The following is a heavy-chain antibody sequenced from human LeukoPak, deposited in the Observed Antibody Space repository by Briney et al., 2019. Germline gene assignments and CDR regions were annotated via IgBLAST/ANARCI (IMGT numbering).Heavy chain of an antibody. CDR1: GYTFTGYY. V-gene: IGHV1-46*01. CDR3: ARIGGGGDWFLKWFDP. CDR2: INSSGGST. J-gene: IGHJ5*02. D-gene: IGHD2-21*02. Sequence: GASVKVSCKASGYTFTGYYIHWVRQAPGQGLEWMGIINSSGGSTSYAQKFQGRVTMTTDASTSTVYMELSSLRSEDTAVYFCARIGGGGDWFLKWFDPWGQGTLVTVSS.